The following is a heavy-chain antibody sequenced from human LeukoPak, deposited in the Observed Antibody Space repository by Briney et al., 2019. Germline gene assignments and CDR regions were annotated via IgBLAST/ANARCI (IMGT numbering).Heavy chain of an antibody. CDR2: ISSSSSTI. J-gene: IGHJ4*02. CDR3: ARGKGSYPTDY. Sequence: PGGSLRLSCAASGFTFSSYSMNWVRQAPGKGLEWVSYISSSSSTIYYADSVKGRFTISRDNAKNSLYLQMNSLRAEDTAVYYCARGKGSYPTDYWGQGTLVTVSS. CDR1: GFTFSSYS. D-gene: IGHD1-26*01. V-gene: IGHV3-48*01.